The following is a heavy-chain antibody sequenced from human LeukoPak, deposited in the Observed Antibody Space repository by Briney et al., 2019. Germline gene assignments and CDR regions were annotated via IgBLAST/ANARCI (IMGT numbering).Heavy chain of an antibody. J-gene: IGHJ4*02. CDR1: GFTVSSNY. Sequence: GGSLRLSCAASGFTVSSNYMSWVRQAPGKGLEWVSVIYSGGSTYYADSVKGRFTISRDSSKNTLYLQMNSLRAEDTAVYYCASPASTVTTGIDYWGQGTLVTVSS. D-gene: IGHD4-17*01. V-gene: IGHV3-66*01. CDR2: IYSGGST. CDR3: ASPASTVTTGIDY.